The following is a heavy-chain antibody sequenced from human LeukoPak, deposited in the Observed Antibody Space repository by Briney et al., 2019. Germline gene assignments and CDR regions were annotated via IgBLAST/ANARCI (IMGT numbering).Heavy chain of an antibody. D-gene: IGHD2-15*01. CDR3: ARVYCSGGSCYSGYFDY. CDR1: GFTYSSYE. CDR2: ISSSGSTI. V-gene: IGHV3-48*03. Sequence: PGGSLRLSCGASGFTYSSYEMNWVRQAPGKGLEWVSYISSSGSTIYYADSVKGRCTISRDNAKHSLYLQMNSLRAEDTAVYYCARVYCSGGSCYSGYFDYWGQGTLVTVSS. J-gene: IGHJ4*02.